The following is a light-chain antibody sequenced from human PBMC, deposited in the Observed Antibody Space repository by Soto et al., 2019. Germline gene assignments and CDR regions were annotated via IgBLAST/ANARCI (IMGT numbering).Light chain of an antibody. V-gene: IGKV1-39*01. CDR2: AAS. CDR1: QSISTY. Sequence: DIQMTQSPSSLSASVGDRVTITCRASQSISTYLDWYQQKPGKAPKLLIYAASSLQSGVPSRFSGSGSGTDFTLTISSLQPEDFATFYCLQSYSSPLTFGGGTKVEIK. J-gene: IGKJ4*01. CDR3: LQSYSSPLT.